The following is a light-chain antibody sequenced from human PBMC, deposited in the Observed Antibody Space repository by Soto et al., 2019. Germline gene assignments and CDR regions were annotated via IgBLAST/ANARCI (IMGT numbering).Light chain of an antibody. V-gene: IGLV2-14*01. Sequence: QSPLPQPASVSGSPGQSITLSCTGTTRDVGYYTYVSIDQQRPRKAPKLIFHVVMNRPSGVSHRCSGSKSGNTAFLTISGLQAENVAEYYCTSYTSNSTLLFGGGTKVTVL. CDR3: TSYTSNSTLL. CDR1: TRDVGYYTY. J-gene: IGLJ1*01. CDR2: VVM.